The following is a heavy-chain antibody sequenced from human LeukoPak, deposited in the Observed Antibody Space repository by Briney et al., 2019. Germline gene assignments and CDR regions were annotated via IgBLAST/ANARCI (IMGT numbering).Heavy chain of an antibody. CDR2: IWYDGSNK. V-gene: IGHV3-33*01. J-gene: IGHJ4*02. CDR3: ARGRGADYGGNSGYFDY. CDR1: GFTFSGFG. D-gene: IGHD4-23*01. Sequence: PGKSLRPSCAASGFTFSGFGMHWVRQAPGKGLEWVAVIWYDGSNKYYADSVKGRFTISRDNPKNTLYVQMNSLRAEDTAVYYCARGRGADYGGNSGYFDYWGQGTLVTVSS.